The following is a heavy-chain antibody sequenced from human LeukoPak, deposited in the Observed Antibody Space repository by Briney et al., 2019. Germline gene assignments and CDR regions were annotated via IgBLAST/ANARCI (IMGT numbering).Heavy chain of an antibody. J-gene: IGHJ3*02. D-gene: IGHD3-10*01. CDR1: GFTVSSNY. CDR2: IYYSGSA. CDR3: ARAGNGFDI. Sequence: PGGSLRLSCAASGFTVSSNYMSWIRQPPGKGLEWIGYIYYSGSANYNPSLKSRVTISVDTSKNQFSLKLSSVTAADTAVYYCARAGNGFDIWGQGTMVTVSS. V-gene: IGHV4-59*02.